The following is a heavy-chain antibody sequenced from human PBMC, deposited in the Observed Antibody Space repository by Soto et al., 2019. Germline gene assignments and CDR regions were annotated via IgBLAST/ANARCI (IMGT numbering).Heavy chain of an antibody. CDR3: AREKGYNFGYFYYGMDV. J-gene: IGHJ6*02. D-gene: IGHD5-18*01. Sequence: PGGSLRLSCAASGFTFSSYWMSWVRQAPGKGLEWVANIKQDGSEKYYVDSVKGRFTISRDNAKNSLYLQMNSLRVEDTAVYYCAREKGYNFGYFYYGMDVWGQGATVTVSS. CDR1: GFTFSSYW. V-gene: IGHV3-7*01. CDR2: IKQDGSEK.